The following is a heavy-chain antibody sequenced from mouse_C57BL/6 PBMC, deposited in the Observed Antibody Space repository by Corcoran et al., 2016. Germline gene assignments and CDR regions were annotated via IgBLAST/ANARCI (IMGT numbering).Heavy chain of an antibody. V-gene: IGHV9-3*01. J-gene: IGHJ1*03. CDR3: ARPSTVVADWYFDV. CDR2: INTYSGVP. D-gene: IGHD1-1*01. CDR1: GDTFTTYG. Sequence: QIQLVQSGPELKKPGETVKISCKASGDTFTTYGMSWVKQAPGKGLKWMGWINTYSGVPTYADDFKGRFAFSLETSASTAYLQINNLKNEDTATYFCARPSTVVADWYFDVWGTGTTVTVSS.